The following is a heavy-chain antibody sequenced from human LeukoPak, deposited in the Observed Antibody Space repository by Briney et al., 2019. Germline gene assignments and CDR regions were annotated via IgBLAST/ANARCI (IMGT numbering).Heavy chain of an antibody. J-gene: IGHJ4*02. CDR2: IYTSGST. D-gene: IGHD3-22*01. V-gene: IGHV4-4*07. Sequence: PSETLSPTCTVSGGSISSYYWSWIRQPAGKGLEWIGRIYTSGSTNYNPSLKSRVTMSVDTSKNQFSLRLSSVTAADTAVYYCAGTTYYYDSSGYENKNFDYWGQGTLVTVSS. CDR3: AGTTYYYDSSGYENKNFDY. CDR1: GGSISSYY.